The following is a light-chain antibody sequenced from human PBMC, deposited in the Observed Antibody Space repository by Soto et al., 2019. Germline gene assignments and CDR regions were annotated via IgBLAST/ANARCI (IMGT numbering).Light chain of an antibody. CDR1: ISDVGGYDY. Sequence: QSVLTRPASVSGSPGQSITISCTGTISDVGGYDYVSWYQHHPGNAPKLIIFDVSSRPSGLSDRFSASKSGNTASLTISGLQAEDEADYYCTSYTTNSTLLYVFGSGTKVTVL. CDR2: DVS. J-gene: IGLJ1*01. V-gene: IGLV2-14*03. CDR3: TSYTTNSTLLYV.